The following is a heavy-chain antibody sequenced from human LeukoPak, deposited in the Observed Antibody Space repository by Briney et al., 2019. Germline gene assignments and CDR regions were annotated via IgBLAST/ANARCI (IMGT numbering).Heavy chain of an antibody. V-gene: IGHV3-23*01. D-gene: IGHD3-22*01. CDR2: ISVSATNT. CDR3: ATITSMRVVLIS. J-gene: IGHJ1*01. Sequence: PGGSLRLSCATSGFTFSSFDMTRVRQAPGKGLEWVSTISVSATNTYYADSVKGRFTISRDNSKNTLYLQMNSLRADDTAVYYCATITSMRVVLISWGQGTLVTVSS. CDR1: GFTFSSFD.